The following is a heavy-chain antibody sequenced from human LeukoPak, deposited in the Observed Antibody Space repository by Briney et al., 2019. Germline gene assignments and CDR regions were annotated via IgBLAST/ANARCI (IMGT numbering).Heavy chain of an antibody. CDR1: GFTFSSYW. CDR2: INSDGSST. V-gene: IGHV3-74*01. CDR3: ASSAGYDILTGYGFDY. D-gene: IGHD3-9*01. J-gene: IGHJ4*02. Sequence: GGSLRLSCAASGFTFSSYWMHWVRQAPGKGLVWVSRINSDGSSTSCADSVKGRFTISRDNAKNTLYLQMNSLRAEDTAVYYCASSAGYDILTGYGFDYWGQGTLVTVSS.